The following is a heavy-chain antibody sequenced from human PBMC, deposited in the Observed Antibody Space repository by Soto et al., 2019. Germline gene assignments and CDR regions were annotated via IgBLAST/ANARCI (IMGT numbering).Heavy chain of an antibody. Sequence: ASVKVSCKASGYTFTNYHISWVRQAPGQGFEWMGWISAYNGNTNYVQKLQGRVTMTTDTSTSTAYMELSSLRSEDTAVYYCARGLPLWFDPWGQGTLVTVSS. D-gene: IGHD3-16*02. CDR2: ISAYNGNT. J-gene: IGHJ5*02. CDR1: GYTFTNYH. CDR3: ARGLPLWFDP. V-gene: IGHV1-18*01.